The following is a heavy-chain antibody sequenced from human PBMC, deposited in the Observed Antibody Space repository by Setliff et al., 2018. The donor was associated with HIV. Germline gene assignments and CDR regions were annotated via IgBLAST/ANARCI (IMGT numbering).Heavy chain of an antibody. V-gene: IGHV4-61*09. CDR1: GGSISSGSYY. Sequence: PSETLSLTCTVSGGSISSGSYYWSWIRQPAGKGLEWTGHIYTSGSTNYNPSLKSRVTISVDTSKSHVSLRLSSVTAADTGVYYCARHRDPPGTRWIFYYYYMDLWGEGTTVTVSS. CDR2: IYTSGST. D-gene: IGHD5-12*01. CDR3: ARHRDPPGTRWIFYYYYMDL. J-gene: IGHJ6*03.